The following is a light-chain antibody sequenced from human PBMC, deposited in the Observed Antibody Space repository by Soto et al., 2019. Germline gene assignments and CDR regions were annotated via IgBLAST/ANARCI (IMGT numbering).Light chain of an antibody. Sequence: QSALTQPASLSGSPGQSITISCTGTSSDVGYYNYVSWYQQHPGKAPKVIIYEVSNRPSGVSYRFSGSKSGNTASLTISGLQAEDEADYYCSSYISVRSPVVFGGGTKVTVL. CDR1: SSDVGYYNY. CDR2: EVS. J-gene: IGLJ2*01. CDR3: SSYISVRSPVV. V-gene: IGLV2-14*01.